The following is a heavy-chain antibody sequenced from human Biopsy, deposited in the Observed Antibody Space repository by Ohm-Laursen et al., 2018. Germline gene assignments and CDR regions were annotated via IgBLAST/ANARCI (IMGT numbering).Heavy chain of an antibody. CDR1: GFTLSDSY. CDR3: AGVGFSSGSCYIDF. Sequence: GSLRLSCAAPGFTLSDSYMTWIRQAPGKGLEWVSYISSVGDSLQYADSVKGRFTISRDKGKNSVFLQMNRLRPEDTAFYYCAGVGFSSGSCYIDFWGQGTLVSVSS. D-gene: IGHD3-10*01. V-gene: IGHV3-11*01. J-gene: IGHJ4*02. CDR2: ISSVGDSL.